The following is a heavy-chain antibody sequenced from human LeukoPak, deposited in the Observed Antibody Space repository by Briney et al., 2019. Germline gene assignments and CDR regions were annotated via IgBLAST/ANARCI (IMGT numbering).Heavy chain of an antibody. V-gene: IGHV3-53*01. CDR1: GFTFSNAW. CDR2: IYSDNT. D-gene: IGHD4/OR15-4a*01. Sequence: QPGGSLRLSCAASGFTFSNAWMNWVRQAPGKGLEWVSFIYSDNTHYSDSVKGRFTISRDNSKNTLYLQMNSLRAEDTAVYYCARRAGAYSHPYDYWGQGTLVTVSS. J-gene: IGHJ4*02. CDR3: ARRAGAYSHPYDY.